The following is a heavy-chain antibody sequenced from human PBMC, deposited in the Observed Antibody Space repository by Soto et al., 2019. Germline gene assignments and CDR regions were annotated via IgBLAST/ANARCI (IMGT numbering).Heavy chain of an antibody. CDR1: GFTFSSYA. D-gene: IGHD3-16*02. V-gene: IGHV3-23*01. CDR2: ISGSGGST. CDR3: ATLGELSGNYYYYYMDV. Sequence: GGSLRLSCVAPGFTFSSYAMSWVRQAPGKGLEWVSAISGSGGSTYYADSVKGRFTISRDNSKNTLYLQMNSLRAEDTAVYYCATLGELSGNYYYYYMDVWGKGTTVTVSS. J-gene: IGHJ6*03.